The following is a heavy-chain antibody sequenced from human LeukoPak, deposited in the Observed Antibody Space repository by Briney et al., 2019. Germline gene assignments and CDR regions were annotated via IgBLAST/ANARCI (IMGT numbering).Heavy chain of an antibody. CDR2: ISSSSSTI. V-gene: IGHV3-48*04. Sequence: SGGSLRLSCAASGFTFSSYSMNWVRQAPGKGLEWVSYISSSSSTIYYADSVKGRFTISRDNAKNSLYLQMNSLRAEDTAVYYCARDLDLLKDYGDSDFDYWGQGTLVTVSS. CDR3: ARDLDLLKDYGDSDFDY. J-gene: IGHJ4*02. CDR1: GFTFSSYS. D-gene: IGHD4-17*01.